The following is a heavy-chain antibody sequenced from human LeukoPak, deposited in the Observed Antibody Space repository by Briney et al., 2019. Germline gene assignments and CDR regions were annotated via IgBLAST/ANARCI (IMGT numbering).Heavy chain of an antibody. D-gene: IGHD3-10*01. CDR1: GGSISNYY. Sequence: SETLSLTCTGSGGSISNYYWSWIRQPPGKGLEWIGHIYYSGATKYSPSLKSRITISVDTSKNQFSLMLSSVTAADTAVYYCARFGITVVRGGKYYFDYWGQGTLVTVSS. V-gene: IGHV4-59*08. J-gene: IGHJ4*02. CDR3: ARFGITVVRGGKYYFDY. CDR2: IYYSGAT.